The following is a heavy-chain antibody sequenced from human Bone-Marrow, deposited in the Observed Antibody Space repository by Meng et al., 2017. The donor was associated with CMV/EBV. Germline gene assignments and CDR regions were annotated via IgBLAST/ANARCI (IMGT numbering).Heavy chain of an antibody. J-gene: IGHJ6*02. CDR2: IYSGGST. CDR3: ARDRNGVDGRVVYYYYGMDV. CDR1: GFTVSSNY. D-gene: IGHD2-8*01. V-gene: IGHV3-53*05. Sequence: GESLKISCAASGFTVSSNYMSWVRQAPGKGLEWVSVIYSGGSTYYADSVKGRFTISRDNSKNTLYLQMNSLRAEDTAVYYCARDRNGVDGRVVYYYYGMDVWGQGTTVTVSS.